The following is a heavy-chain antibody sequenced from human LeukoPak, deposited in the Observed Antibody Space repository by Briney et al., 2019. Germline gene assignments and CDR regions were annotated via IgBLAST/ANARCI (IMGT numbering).Heavy chain of an antibody. CDR1: GGSISSYY. V-gene: IGHV4-59*01. CDR2: IYYSGST. Sequence: PSETLSLTCTVSGGSISSYYWSWIRQPPGKGLEWIGYIYYSGSTNYNPSLKSRVTISVDTSKNQFSLKLSSVTAADTAVYYCARDLDNSSGKGWWFDPWGQGTLVTVSS. J-gene: IGHJ5*02. CDR3: ARDLDNSSGKGWWFDP. D-gene: IGHD3-22*01.